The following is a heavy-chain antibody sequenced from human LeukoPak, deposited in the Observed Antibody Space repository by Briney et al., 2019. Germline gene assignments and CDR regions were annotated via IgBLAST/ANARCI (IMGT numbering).Heavy chain of an antibody. V-gene: IGHV1-46*01. Sequence: ASVRVSCKASGYSFTNDYMHWVRQAPGQGLEWMGMINPSGGSTTYAQKFQCRVTMNREMYTSTVYMELSSLTSEDTAVYYCARTRGYYFDYWGQGTLVTVSS. J-gene: IGHJ4*02. CDR3: ARTRGYYFDY. CDR1: GYSFTNDY. CDR2: INPSGGST.